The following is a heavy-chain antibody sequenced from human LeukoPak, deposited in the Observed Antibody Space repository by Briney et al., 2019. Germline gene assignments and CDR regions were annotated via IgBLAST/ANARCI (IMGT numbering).Heavy chain of an antibody. V-gene: IGHV1-2*02. CDR3: AIDYGSGTYYGSNWFDP. J-gene: IGHJ5*02. Sequence: ASVTVSCKASGYTFTGYYMHWVRQAPGQGLEWMGWMNPKSGVTNHAQKFQGRVTMTRDTSISTAYMELSWLRSDDTAVYYCAIDYGSGTYYGSNWFDPWGQGTLVTVSS. CDR2: MNPKSGVT. CDR1: GYTFTGYY. D-gene: IGHD3-10*01.